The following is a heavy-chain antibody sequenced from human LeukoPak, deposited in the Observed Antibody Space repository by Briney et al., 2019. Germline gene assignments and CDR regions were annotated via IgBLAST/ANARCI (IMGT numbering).Heavy chain of an antibody. J-gene: IGHJ6*03. CDR3: ARAPTHSYYYYYMDV. CDR1: EYTFTSYD. V-gene: IGHV1-8*01. Sequence: GASVKVSCKASEYTFTSYDINWVRQATGQGLEGVGWMNPNSGNTGYAQKFQGRVTMTRNTSISTAYMELSGLRSEDTAVYYCARAPTHSYYYYYMDVWGKGTTVTVSS. CDR2: MNPNSGNT.